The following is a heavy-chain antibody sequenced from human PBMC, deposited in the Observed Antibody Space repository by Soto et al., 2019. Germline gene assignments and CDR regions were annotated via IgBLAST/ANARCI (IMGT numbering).Heavy chain of an antibody. CDR2: ICYSGST. Sequence: SETLSLTYTLCGGSVNSGGYQWRWIRKHPGKGLEWIGDICYSGSTSYNPSLKSRVTISIDTSTNHFSLHLSALTAADTAVYYCARAPIPNWNYYGMDVWGQGTTVTVSS. D-gene: IGHD1-1*01. CDR1: GGSVNSGGYQ. V-gene: IGHV4-31*03. J-gene: IGHJ6*02. CDR3: ARAPIPNWNYYGMDV.